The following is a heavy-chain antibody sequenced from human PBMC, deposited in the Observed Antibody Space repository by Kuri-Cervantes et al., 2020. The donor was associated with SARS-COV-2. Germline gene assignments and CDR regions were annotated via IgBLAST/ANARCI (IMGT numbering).Heavy chain of an antibody. Sequence: SETLSLTCTVSGGSISSSSYYWGWIRQPPGKGLEWIGEINHSGSTNYNPSLKSRVTISVDTSKNQFSLKLSSVTAADTAVYYCASRGYCSGGSCSKYYFDYWGQGTLVTVSS. CDR1: GGSISSSSYY. V-gene: IGHV4-39*07. D-gene: IGHD2-15*01. CDR2: INHSGST. J-gene: IGHJ4*02. CDR3: ASRGYCSGGSCSKYYFDY.